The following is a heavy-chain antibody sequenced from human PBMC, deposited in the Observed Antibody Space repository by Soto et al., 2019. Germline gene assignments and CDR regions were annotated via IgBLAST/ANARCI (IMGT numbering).Heavy chain of an antibody. V-gene: IGHV3-9*01. Sequence: GGSLRLSCAASGFTFDDYAMHWVRQAPGKGLEWVSGISWNSGSIGYADSVKGRFTISRDNAKNSLYLQMNSLRAEDTALYYCEKATSYYDSSAYYDYWGQGTLATVYS. J-gene: IGHJ4*02. CDR2: ISWNSGSI. CDR3: EKATSYYDSSAYYDY. D-gene: IGHD3-22*01. CDR1: GFTFDDYA.